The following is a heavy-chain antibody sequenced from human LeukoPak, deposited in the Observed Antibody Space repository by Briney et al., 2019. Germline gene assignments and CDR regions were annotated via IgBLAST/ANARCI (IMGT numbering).Heavy chain of an antibody. CDR2: ISSGGGTT. CDR1: GVTSNY. J-gene: IGHJ4*02. D-gene: IGHD6-19*01. V-gene: IGHV3-23*01. Sequence: GGSQRLSCAASGVTSNYMTWVRQAPGKGLEWVSVISSGGGTTYYSDSVKGRFIISRDNSKNMLYLQMNSLRVDDTALYYCAKAGIAVPATPEYCGQGTQVTVSS. CDR3: AKAGIAVPATPEY.